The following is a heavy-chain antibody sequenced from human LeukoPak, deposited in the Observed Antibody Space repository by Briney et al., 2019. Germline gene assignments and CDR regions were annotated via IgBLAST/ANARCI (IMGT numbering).Heavy chain of an antibody. CDR3: ARDTGGDYDYYYGMDV. V-gene: IGHV4-39*02. J-gene: IGHJ6*02. CDR1: GGSISSSSYY. Sequence: PSGSLSLTCTVSGGSISSSSYYWGWIRQPPGKGLEWIGSIYYSGSTYYNPSLKSRVTISVDTSKTQFSLKLSSVTAADTAVYYCARDTGGDYDYYYGMDVWGQGNAVTVSS. D-gene: IGHD2-8*02. CDR2: IYYSGST.